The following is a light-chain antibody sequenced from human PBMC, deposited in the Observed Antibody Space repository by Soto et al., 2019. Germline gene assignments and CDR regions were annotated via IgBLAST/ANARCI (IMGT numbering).Light chain of an antibody. Sequence: IEVPQSPSSLAASVGDRVTITCRASQTISTYVNWYRQNSGAAPELLIYDASTLQSGVPSRFRGGGSGTDFTLTISSLQLDDLATYYCQQSYNTPRTFGQGTKVEIK. J-gene: IGKJ1*01. CDR1: QTISTY. CDR3: QQSYNTPRT. V-gene: IGKV1-39*01. CDR2: DAS.